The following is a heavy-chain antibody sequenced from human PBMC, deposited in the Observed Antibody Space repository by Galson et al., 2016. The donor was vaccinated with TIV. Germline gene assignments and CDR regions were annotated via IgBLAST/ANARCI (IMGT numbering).Heavy chain of an antibody. CDR1: GGSFSNYY. CDR2: INPGGTT. J-gene: IGHJ6*02. CDR3: ARQYYGVLTGPIPYDYGMDL. Sequence: LSLTCAVYGGSFSNYYWNWIRQPPGKGLEWIGEINPGGTTTYNPSLKNRVTISLDTSKTQVSLNLRSVTAADTAVYYCARQYYGVLTGPIPYDYGMDLWGRGTSVIVSS. D-gene: IGHD3-9*01. V-gene: IGHV4-34*01.